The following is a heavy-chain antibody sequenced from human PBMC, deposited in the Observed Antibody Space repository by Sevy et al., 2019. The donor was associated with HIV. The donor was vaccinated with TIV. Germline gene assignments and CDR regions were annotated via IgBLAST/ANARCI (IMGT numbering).Heavy chain of an antibody. J-gene: IGHJ4*02. CDR3: XXXXXXXESPPDY. Sequence: GSLRLSCAASGFTFSNAWMNWVRQAPGKGLEWVGRIKSKTDGGTTDYAAPVKGRFTISRDDSKNTLYLQMNSLKTXXXXXXXXXXXXXXXESPPDYWGQGTLVTVSS. V-gene: IGHV3-15*07. CDR1: GFTFSNAW. CDR2: IKSKTDGGTT.